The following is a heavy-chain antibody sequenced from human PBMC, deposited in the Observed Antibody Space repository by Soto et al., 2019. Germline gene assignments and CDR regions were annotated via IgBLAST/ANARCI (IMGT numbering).Heavy chain of an antibody. V-gene: IGHV4-59*01. CDR3: ARVSVTGDRVHDY. CDR1: GGSISSYY. CDR2: IYYRGST. J-gene: IGHJ4*02. D-gene: IGHD7-27*01. Sequence: SETLSLTCTVSGGSISSYYWSWIRQPPGKGLEWIGYIYYRGSTNYNPTLKNRVTISVDTSKNQFSLKLSSATAADTSVYSCARVSVTGDRVHDYWGQGTLVTVSS.